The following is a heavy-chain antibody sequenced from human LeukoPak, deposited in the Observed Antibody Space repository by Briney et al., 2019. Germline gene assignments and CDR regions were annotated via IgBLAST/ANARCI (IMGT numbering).Heavy chain of an antibody. CDR2: INPNSGGT. D-gene: IGHD3-22*01. Sequence: ASVKVSCKASGYTFTGYYMHWVRQAPGQGLEWMGWINPNSGGTNYAQKFQGWVTMTRDTSISTAYMELSRLRSDDTAVYYCARLGHYHDSSGYLPYWGQGTLVTVSS. CDR1: GYTFTGYY. J-gene: IGHJ4*02. CDR3: ARLGHYHDSSGYLPY. V-gene: IGHV1-2*04.